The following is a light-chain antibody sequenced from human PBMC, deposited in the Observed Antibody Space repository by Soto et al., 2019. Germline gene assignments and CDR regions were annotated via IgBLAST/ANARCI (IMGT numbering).Light chain of an antibody. CDR2: KDS. V-gene: IGLV3-25*03. J-gene: IGLJ2*01. Sequence: SYELTQPPSVSVSPGQTGSITCSGDALPKQYAYWYQQKPGQAPVLVIYKDSERPSAIPERFSGSSSGTTVTLTISGVQAEDEADYYCQSADSSGTYVVFGGRTKLTVL. CDR1: ALPKQY. CDR3: QSADSSGTYVV.